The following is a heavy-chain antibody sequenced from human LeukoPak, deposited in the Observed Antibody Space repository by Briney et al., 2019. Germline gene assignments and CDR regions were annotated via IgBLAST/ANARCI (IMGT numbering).Heavy chain of an antibody. J-gene: IGHJ4*02. CDR3: VRGLYGLEY. D-gene: IGHD2/OR15-2a*01. Sequence: GGSLRLSCAGSGFTLSSYWMHWVRQVPGKGLVWVSRINTDGSSTNYADSVKGRSTVSRDNAKNTLSLQMNSLRVEDTAVYYCVRGLYGLEYWGQGTLVTVSS. CDR1: GFTLSSYW. CDR2: INTDGSST. V-gene: IGHV3-74*01.